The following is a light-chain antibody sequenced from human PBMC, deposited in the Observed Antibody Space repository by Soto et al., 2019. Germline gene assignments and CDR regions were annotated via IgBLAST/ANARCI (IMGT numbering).Light chain of an antibody. V-gene: IGKV1-33*01. J-gene: IGKJ1*01. CDR2: DAS. Sequence: DIQMTQSPSSLSASVVDRVTITCQASQNINNYLNWYQQKPGRAPKLLIYDASNLEAGVPSRFRGSGSGTDFTFTISRLQPEDIATYYCQQYENLPTFGQGTKVDNK. CDR1: QNINNY. CDR3: QQYENLPT.